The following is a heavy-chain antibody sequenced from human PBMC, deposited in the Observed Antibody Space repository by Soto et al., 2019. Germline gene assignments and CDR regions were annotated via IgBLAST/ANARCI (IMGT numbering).Heavy chain of an antibody. CDR3: TRTISGDMDV. CDR1: GFIFTNYW. J-gene: IGHJ6*02. D-gene: IGHD2-15*01. V-gene: IGHV3-74*01. CDR2: VKSDGSTT. Sequence: PXGSLRLSCAASGFIFTNYWMHWVRQAPGKGLVWVSRVKSDGSTTSYADSVKGRFTISRDNAKNTVYLQMNSLRAEDTAVYFCTRTISGDMDVSGHGTTVTVSS.